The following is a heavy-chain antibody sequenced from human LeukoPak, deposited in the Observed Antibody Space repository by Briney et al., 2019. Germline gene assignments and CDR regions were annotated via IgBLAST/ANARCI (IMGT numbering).Heavy chain of an antibody. Sequence: SETLSLTCTVSGGSISSGGYYWSWIRQHPGKGLEWIGYIYYSGSTYYNPSLKSRVTISVDTSKNQFSLKLSSVTAADTAVYYCARDLVVVPAAREVGMDVWGQGTTVTVSS. J-gene: IGHJ6*02. CDR1: GGSISSGGYY. CDR3: ARDLVVVPAAREVGMDV. D-gene: IGHD2-2*01. CDR2: IYYSGST. V-gene: IGHV4-31*03.